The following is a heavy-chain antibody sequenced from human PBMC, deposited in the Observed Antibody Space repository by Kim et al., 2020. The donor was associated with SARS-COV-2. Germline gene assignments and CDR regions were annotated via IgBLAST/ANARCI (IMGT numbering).Heavy chain of an antibody. Sequence: SETLSLTCTVSSGSISTSDYWGWIRQSQGKGLEWIGSISSRGNAYYKPSLKSRVSISEDTSRTQFSLNLRSVTAADTAIYYCAISGSYSGSRGFDYWGQGTLVTVAS. CDR1: SGSISTSDY. J-gene: IGHJ4*02. CDR2: ISSRGNA. CDR3: AISGSYSGSRGFDY. V-gene: IGHV4-39*01. D-gene: IGHD5-12*01.